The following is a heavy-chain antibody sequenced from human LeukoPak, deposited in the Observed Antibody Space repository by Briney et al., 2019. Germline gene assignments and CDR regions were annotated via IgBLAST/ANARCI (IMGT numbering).Heavy chain of an antibody. CDR2: ISAYNGNT. CDR3: ARDLVGSAISYSSGAWDY. J-gene: IGHJ4*02. D-gene: IGHD3-10*01. CDR1: GYTFTSYG. Sequence: ASVKVSCKASGYTFTSYGINWVRQAPGQGPEWMGWISAYNGNTKYAQNLQGRVTMTTDTSTSTAYMELSSLRPEDTAVYYCARDLVGSAISYSSGAWDYWGQGTLVTVSS. V-gene: IGHV1-18*01.